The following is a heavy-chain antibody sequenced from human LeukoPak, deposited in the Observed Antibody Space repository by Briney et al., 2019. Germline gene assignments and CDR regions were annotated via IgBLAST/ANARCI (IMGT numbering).Heavy chain of an antibody. D-gene: IGHD2-15*01. CDR3: ARLRSCSGGSCYREDY. J-gene: IGHJ4*02. CDR1: GASFVGRH. Sequence: SETLSLTCAVHGASFVGRHWSWIRQPPGKGLEWLGEASHAGITNYNPSLKSRVSISVDTSKDQFSLNLASVTAADTAIYYCARLRSCSGGSCYREDYWGQGTLVTVSS. V-gene: IGHV4-34*01. CDR2: ASHAGIT.